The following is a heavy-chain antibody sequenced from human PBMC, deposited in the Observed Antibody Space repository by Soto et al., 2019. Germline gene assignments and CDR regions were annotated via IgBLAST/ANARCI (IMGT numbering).Heavy chain of an antibody. Sequence: GGSLRLSCAASGFTFSSYAMHWVRQAPGKGLEYVSAISSNGGSTYYANSVKGRFTISRDNSKNTLYLQMGSLRAEDMAVYYCARAYYDILTGPLAWGQGTLVTVSS. CDR1: GFTFSSYA. D-gene: IGHD3-9*01. CDR3: ARAYYDILTGPLA. V-gene: IGHV3-64*01. CDR2: ISSNGGST. J-gene: IGHJ5*02.